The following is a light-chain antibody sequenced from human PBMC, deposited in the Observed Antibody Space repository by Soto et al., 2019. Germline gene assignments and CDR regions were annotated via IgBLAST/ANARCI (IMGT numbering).Light chain of an antibody. CDR3: QQRSNWPPIT. CDR1: QSVDWY. CDR2: DAL. J-gene: IGKJ3*01. Sequence: EIVLTQSPATLYLSPGDRATLSCRASQSVDWYVAWYQQKPGQAPRLLIYDALKRATSTPDRFSGSGSGTDFTLTISRLEPEDFAVYYCQQRSNWPPITFGPGTKVDLK. V-gene: IGKV3-11*01.